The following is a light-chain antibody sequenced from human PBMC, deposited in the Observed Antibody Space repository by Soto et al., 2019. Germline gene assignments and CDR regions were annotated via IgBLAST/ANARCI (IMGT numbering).Light chain of an antibody. CDR2: DVS. V-gene: IGLV2-14*01. J-gene: IGLJ2*01. CDR3: GSYTSSSTHVV. Sequence: QSALTQPASVSGSPGQSITISCTGTNSDVGGYNYVSWYQQHPGKAPKLMIYDVSNRPSGVSNRFSGSKSGNTASLTISGLQAEDEADYYCGSYTSSSTHVVFGGGTKLTVL. CDR1: NSDVGGYNY.